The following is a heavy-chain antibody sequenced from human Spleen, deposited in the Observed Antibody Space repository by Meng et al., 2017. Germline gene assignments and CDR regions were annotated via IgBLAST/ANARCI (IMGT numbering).Heavy chain of an antibody. CDR1: GGSISTSGYY. D-gene: IGHD3-22*01. Sequence: QPQLQESGPGLVKPSAALSPTCSVSGGSISTSGYYWGWIRQSPGKGLEWIGSIGHSGFTYYTPSVKSRVTVSIDTSKSQFSLKLTSVTAADTAVYFCVRSSAWVRTGFDPWGQGTLVTVSS. J-gene: IGHJ5*02. CDR2: IGHSGFT. CDR3: VRSSAWVRTGFDP. V-gene: IGHV4-39*01.